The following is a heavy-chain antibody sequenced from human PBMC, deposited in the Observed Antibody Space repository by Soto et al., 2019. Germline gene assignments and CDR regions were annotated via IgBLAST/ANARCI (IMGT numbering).Heavy chain of an antibody. Sequence: QVQLVQSGAEVKKPGASVKVSCEASGYSFIDYYIHWVRQAPGQGFEWMGRISPKSGGTNYAQKFEGRVTMTWDTSLNTAYMELSSLISEDTAVYYCARPPGYISDWYYFDLWGQGTRVTVS. D-gene: IGHD3-9*01. CDR3: ARPPGYISDWYYFDL. CDR1: GYSFIDYY. CDR2: ISPKSGGT. J-gene: IGHJ4*02. V-gene: IGHV1-2*02.